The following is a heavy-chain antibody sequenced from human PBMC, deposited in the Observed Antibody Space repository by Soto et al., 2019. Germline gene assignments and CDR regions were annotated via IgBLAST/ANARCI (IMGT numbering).Heavy chain of an antibody. V-gene: IGHV1-8*01. Sequence: QVQLVQSGAEVKKPGASVKVSCKASGYTFTSYDINWVRQATGQGLEWMGWMNPNSGNTGYAQKFQGRVTMTRNTSVSIAYLKLSSLRSEDTAVYYCPRDDCSSGSCRFDYWVQRTLLTISS. J-gene: IGHJ4*02. CDR2: MNPNSGNT. D-gene: IGHD2-15*01. CDR1: GYTFTSYD. CDR3: PRDDCSSGSCRFDY.